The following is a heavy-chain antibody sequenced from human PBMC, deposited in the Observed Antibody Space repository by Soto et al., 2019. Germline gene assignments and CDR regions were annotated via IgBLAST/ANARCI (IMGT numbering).Heavy chain of an antibody. CDR2: ISAYNGNT. CDR1: GYTFTSYG. Sequence: QVQLVQSGAEVKKPGASVKVSCKASGYTFTSYGISWVRQAPGQGLEWMGWISAYNGNTNYAQKLQGRVTITTDTSTRTAYMELRSLRSDDTAVYYCASEIVRITIVRGVIITDYYGMDVWGQGTTVTVSS. CDR3: ASEIVRITIVRGVIITDYYGMDV. V-gene: IGHV1-18*04. J-gene: IGHJ6*02. D-gene: IGHD3-10*01.